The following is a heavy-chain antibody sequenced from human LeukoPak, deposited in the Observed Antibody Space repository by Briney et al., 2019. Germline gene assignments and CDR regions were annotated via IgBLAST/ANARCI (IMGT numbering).Heavy chain of an antibody. D-gene: IGHD2-2*01. CDR1: GGSISSYY. J-gene: IGHJ4*02. V-gene: IGHV4-59*01. Sequence: PSETLSLTCTVSGGSISSYYWSWIRQPPGKGLEWIGYIYYSGSTNYNPSLKSRVTISVDTSKNQFSLKLSSVTAADTAVYYCARAVPVDYWGQGTLVTVSS. CDR3: ARAVPVDY. CDR2: IYYSGST.